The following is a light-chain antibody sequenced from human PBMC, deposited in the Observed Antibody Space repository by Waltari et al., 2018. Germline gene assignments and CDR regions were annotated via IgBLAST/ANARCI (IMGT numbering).Light chain of an antibody. CDR3: QQYYSIPWT. J-gene: IGKJ1*01. CDR1: QNLLYTSNNKNS. Sequence: DIVMTQSPDSLAVSLGERATLNCKSSQNLLYTSNNKNSLAWYQQKQGQPPKLLIYWASTRQSGVPDRFGGSGSGTDFTLTISSLQAEDVALYYCQQYYSIPWTFGQGTKVEIK. V-gene: IGKV4-1*01. CDR2: WAS.